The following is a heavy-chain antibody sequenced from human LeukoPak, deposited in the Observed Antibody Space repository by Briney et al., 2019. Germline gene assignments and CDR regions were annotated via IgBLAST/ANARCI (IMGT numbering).Heavy chain of an antibody. D-gene: IGHD2-2*01. CDR2: ISSSSSYI. Sequence: AGGSLRLSCAASGFTFSSYGMNWVRQAPGKGLEWVSSISSSSSYIYYADSVKGRFTISRDNAKNSLYLQMNSLRAEDTAVYYCARDIASSTSYYYGMDVWGQGTTVTVSS. J-gene: IGHJ6*02. V-gene: IGHV3-21*01. CDR1: GFTFSSYG. CDR3: ARDIASSTSYYYGMDV.